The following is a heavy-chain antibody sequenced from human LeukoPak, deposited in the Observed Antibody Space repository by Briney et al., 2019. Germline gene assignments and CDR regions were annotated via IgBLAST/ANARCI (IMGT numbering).Heavy chain of an antibody. CDR3: AKGNDIGGYYYPHFDY. Sequence: PGGSLRLSCAAPGFTFSSYGMHWVRQAPGKGLEWVAVISSDGNSKNYVDSVKGRFTFSRDNSKNTLYLQMNSLRAEDTAVYYCAKGNDIGGYYYPHFDYWGQGTLITVSS. J-gene: IGHJ4*02. CDR1: GFTFSSYG. CDR2: ISSDGNSK. V-gene: IGHV3-30*18. D-gene: IGHD3-22*01.